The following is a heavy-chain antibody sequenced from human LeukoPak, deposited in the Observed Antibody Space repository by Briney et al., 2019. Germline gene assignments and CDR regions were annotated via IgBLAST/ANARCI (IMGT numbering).Heavy chain of an antibody. J-gene: IGHJ3*02. D-gene: IGHD3-10*01. CDR3: ARFPRLLWFGDSAFDI. V-gene: IGHV1-2*02. Sequence: ASVKVSCKASGYTFTGYYMHWVRQAPGQGLEWMGWINPNSGGTNYAQKFQGRVTMTRDTSISTAYMELSRLRFDDTAVYYCARFPRLLWFGDSAFDIWGQGTMVTVSS. CDR1: GYTFTGYY. CDR2: INPNSGGT.